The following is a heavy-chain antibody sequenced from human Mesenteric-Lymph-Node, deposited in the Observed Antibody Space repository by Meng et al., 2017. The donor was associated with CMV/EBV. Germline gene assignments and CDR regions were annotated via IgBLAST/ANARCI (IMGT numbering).Heavy chain of an antibody. CDR1: GFTFSTYA. CDR3: ARASGSSYYFDY. Sequence: GESLKISCAVSGFTFSTYAMNWVRQAPGKGLEWVSGISGSGDSTYYADSVKGRFTISRDNAKNSLYLQMSSLRAEDTAVYYCARASGSSYYFDYWGQGTLVTVSS. D-gene: IGHD1-26*01. V-gene: IGHV3-23*01. CDR2: ISGSGDST. J-gene: IGHJ4*02.